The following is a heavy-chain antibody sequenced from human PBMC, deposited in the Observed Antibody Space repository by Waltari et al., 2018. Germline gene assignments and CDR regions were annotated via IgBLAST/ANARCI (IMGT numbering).Heavy chain of an antibody. CDR3: ARGYDSGWHGALEI. Sequence: QVHLVQSGAEVKKPGSSVRVSCKASGGTFSTFAVNWVRQAPVQGLEWLGGIIPILHLPKFGRKFQDRVTCTADESTTTALLELRGLRSDDTAVYYWARGYDSGWHGALEIWGQGTMVTVTS. D-gene: IGHD3-22*01. CDR2: IIPILHLP. V-gene: IGHV1-69*04. J-gene: IGHJ3*02. CDR1: GGTFSTFA.